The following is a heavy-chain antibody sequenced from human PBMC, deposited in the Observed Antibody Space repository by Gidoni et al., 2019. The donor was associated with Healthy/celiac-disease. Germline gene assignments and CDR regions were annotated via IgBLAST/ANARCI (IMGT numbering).Heavy chain of an antibody. V-gene: IGHV3-23*01. CDR1: GFTFSSYA. D-gene: IGHD6-13*01. CDR2: ISGSGGST. J-gene: IGHJ5*02. Sequence: AQLLESGGGLVQPGGSLRLSCAASGFTFSSYAISWVRQAPGKGLEWVSAISGSGGSTYYADSVKGRFTISRDNSKNTLYLQMNSLRAEDTAVYYCAIKKLVRGVNWFDPWGQGTLVTVSA. CDR3: AIKKLVRGVNWFDP.